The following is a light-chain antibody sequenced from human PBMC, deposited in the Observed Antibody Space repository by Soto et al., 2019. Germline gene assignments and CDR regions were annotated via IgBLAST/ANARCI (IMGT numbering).Light chain of an antibody. J-gene: IGLJ1*01. V-gene: IGLV2-14*01. CDR1: SSDVGGYNY. Sequence: QSVLTQPASVSGSPGQSITISCTGTSSDVGGYNYVSWYQQHPGKAPKLMIYDVSNRPSGVSNRLSGSKSGNTASLNISGLQAEDEADYYCSSYTSSSTYVFGTGTKLTVL. CDR3: SSYTSSSTYV. CDR2: DVS.